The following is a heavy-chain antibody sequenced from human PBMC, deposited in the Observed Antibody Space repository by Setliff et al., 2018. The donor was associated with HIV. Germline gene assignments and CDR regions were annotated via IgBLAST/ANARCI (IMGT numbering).Heavy chain of an antibody. CDR2: ISDSGGST. D-gene: IGHD6-13*01. V-gene: IGHV3-23*01. Sequence: GGSLRLSCAAAGFIFSDYGIHWVRQAPGKGLEWVSGISDSGGSTDYADSVKGRFTISRDNSKNTLFLQMNSLRAEDTAVYYCARSRAAGFDYWGQGTLVTVSS. CDR1: GFIFSDYG. J-gene: IGHJ4*02. CDR3: ARSRAAGFDY.